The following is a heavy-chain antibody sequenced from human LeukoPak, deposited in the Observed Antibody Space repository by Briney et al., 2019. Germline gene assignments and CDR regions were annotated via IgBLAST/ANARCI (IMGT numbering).Heavy chain of an antibody. Sequence: GGSLRLSCAASGFTFSSYWMSWVRQAPGKGLEWVSGISWNSGSIVYADSVKGRFTISRDNAKKSLYLQMNSLRAEDTALYYCAKDERSSSSIDYWGQGTLVTV. CDR1: GFTFSSYW. V-gene: IGHV3-9*01. D-gene: IGHD6-13*01. CDR2: ISWNSGSI. J-gene: IGHJ4*02. CDR3: AKDERSSSSIDY.